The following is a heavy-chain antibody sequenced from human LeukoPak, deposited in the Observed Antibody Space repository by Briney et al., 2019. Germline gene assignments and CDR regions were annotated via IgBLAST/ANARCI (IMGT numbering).Heavy chain of an antibody. Sequence: SETLSLTCAVYGGSFSGYYWNWIRQPPGKGLEWIGEINHSGSTNYKSSLKSRVTIPVDTSKYQFSLKLNSVTAADTAVYYCARVVDYYDSSGYYHDAFDIWGQGTMVTVSS. V-gene: IGHV4-34*01. D-gene: IGHD3-22*01. J-gene: IGHJ3*02. CDR3: ARVVDYYDSSGYYHDAFDI. CDR2: INHSGST. CDR1: GGSFSGYY.